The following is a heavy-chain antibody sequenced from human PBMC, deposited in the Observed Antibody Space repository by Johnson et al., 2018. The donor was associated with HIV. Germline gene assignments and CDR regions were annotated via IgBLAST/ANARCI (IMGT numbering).Heavy chain of an antibody. CDR3: AKDLYYDSSGACAFDI. CDR2: ISGSGGST. J-gene: IGHJ3*02. Sequence: VQLVESGGGLVQPGGSLRLSCAASGFTFSSYAMSWVRQAPGKGLEWVSAISGSGGSTYYADSVKGRFTISRDNSKNTLYLQMTSLRAADTAVYYCAKDLYYDSSGACAFDIWGQGTMVTVSS. D-gene: IGHD3-22*01. CDR1: GFTFSSYA. V-gene: IGHV3-23*04.